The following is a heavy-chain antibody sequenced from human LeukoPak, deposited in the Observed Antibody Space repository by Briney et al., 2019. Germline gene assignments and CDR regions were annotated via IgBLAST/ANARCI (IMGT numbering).Heavy chain of an antibody. CDR2: IYYSGST. CDR1: GGSISSSSYY. Sequence: SETLSLTCTVSGGSISSSSYYWGWIRQPPGKGLEWIGSIYYSGSTYYNPSLKSRVTISVDTSKNQFSLKLSSVTAADTAVYYCARHRSAGGSGSNFDYWGQGTLVTVSS. J-gene: IGHJ4*02. CDR3: ARHRSAGGSGSNFDY. D-gene: IGHD3-10*01. V-gene: IGHV4-39*01.